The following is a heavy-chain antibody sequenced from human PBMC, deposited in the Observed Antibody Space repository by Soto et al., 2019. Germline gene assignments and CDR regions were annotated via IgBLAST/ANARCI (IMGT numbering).Heavy chain of an antibody. CDR1: GYNFNKYA. CDR3: ARRAYYFDDTGSHAFDI. CDR2: IGTSGDNT. J-gene: IGHJ3*02. V-gene: IGHV3-23*01. D-gene: IGHD3-22*01. Sequence: EVQLLESGGGLRQPGGSLRLSCVASGYNFNKYAVSWVRQAPGKGLEWVSAIGTSGDNTYYTDSVKGRFTISRDNSKNMLYLQMDSPTPEDTAVYYCARRAYYFDDTGSHAFDIWGQGTRVTVSS.